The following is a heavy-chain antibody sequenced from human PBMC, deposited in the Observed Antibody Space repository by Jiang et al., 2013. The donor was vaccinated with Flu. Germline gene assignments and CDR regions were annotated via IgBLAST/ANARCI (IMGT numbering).Heavy chain of an antibody. V-gene: IGHV4-39*07. D-gene: IGHD3-10*01. J-gene: IGHJ4*02. CDR1: GGSISSGSYY. Sequence: TLSLTCIVSGGSISSGSYYWGWIRQPPGKGLEWIGTIYYSGSTYYNPSLKSRVTMSVDTSKNQFSLKLSSVTAADTAVYYCTTDRVITVVRGGLFDYWGQGTLVTV. CDR3: TTDRVITVVRGGLFDY. CDR2: IYYSGST.